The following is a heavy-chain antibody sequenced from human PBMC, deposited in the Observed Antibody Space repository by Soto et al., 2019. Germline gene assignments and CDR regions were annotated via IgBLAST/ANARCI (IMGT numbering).Heavy chain of an antibody. CDR1: GFTFSSYG. V-gene: IGHV3-30*18. Sequence: GGSLRLSCAASGFTFSSYGMHWVRQAPGKGLEWVAVISYDGSNKYYADSVKGRFTISRDNSKNTLYLQMNSLRTEDTAVYYCANADYDLYYMDVWGKGTTVTVSS. CDR3: ANADYDLYYMDV. CDR2: ISYDGSNK. D-gene: IGHD3-3*01. J-gene: IGHJ6*03.